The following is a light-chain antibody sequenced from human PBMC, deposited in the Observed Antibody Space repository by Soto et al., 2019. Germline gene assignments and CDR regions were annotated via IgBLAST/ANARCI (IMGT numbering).Light chain of an antibody. J-gene: IGLJ1*01. Sequence: QSALTQPPSASGSPGQSVTISCTGTSSDVGGYNYVSWYQQHPGEAPKLMIYEVSKRPSGVPDRFSGSKSGNTASLTVSGLQAEDEADYYCSSYAGSNFYVFGTGTKVTVL. CDR3: SSYAGSNFYV. V-gene: IGLV2-8*01. CDR1: SSDVGGYNY. CDR2: EVS.